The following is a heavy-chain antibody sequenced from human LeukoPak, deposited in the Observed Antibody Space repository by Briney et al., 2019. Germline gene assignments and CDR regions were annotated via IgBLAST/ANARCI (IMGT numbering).Heavy chain of an antibody. Sequence: TSETLSLTCAVYGGSFSGYYWSWIRQPPGKGLEWIGSIYYSGSTYYNPSLKSRVTISVDTSKNQFSLKLSSVTAAGTAVYYCARSITMIVVVFNYWGQGTLVTVSS. J-gene: IGHJ4*02. CDR2: IYYSGST. CDR1: GGSFSGYY. D-gene: IGHD3-22*01. CDR3: ARSITMIVVVFNY. V-gene: IGHV4-34*01.